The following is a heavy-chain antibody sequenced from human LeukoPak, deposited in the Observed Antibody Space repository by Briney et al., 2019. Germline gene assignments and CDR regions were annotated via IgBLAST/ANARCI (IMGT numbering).Heavy chain of an antibody. CDR2: IDWDDDK. CDR1: GSSPSSSRMS. D-gene: IGHD3-10*01. CDR3: ARTRYGSGTYYFDY. Sequence: SGPALVKPTQTLTLTCTLSGSSPSSSRMSVSWIRQPPGKALAWLSRIDWDDDKFYSTSLKTRLTISKDTSKNQVVLTMTNMDPVDTATYYCARTRYGSGTYYFDYWGQGTLVTVSS. J-gene: IGHJ4*02. V-gene: IGHV2-70*04.